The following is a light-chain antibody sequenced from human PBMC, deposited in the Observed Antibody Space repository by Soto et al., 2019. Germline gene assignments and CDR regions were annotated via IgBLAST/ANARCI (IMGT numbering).Light chain of an antibody. V-gene: IGKV3-20*01. J-gene: IGKJ1*01. CDR2: GAS. Sequence: EIVLTQSPDTLSLSPGEGATLSCRASHEVSVSLVWYRQRPGQSPRLLIHGASSRATGIPDRFSGSGSGTDFTLTISRLEPEDSAVYYCQQHGTTFGQGTKVDI. CDR3: QQHGTT. CDR1: HEVSVS.